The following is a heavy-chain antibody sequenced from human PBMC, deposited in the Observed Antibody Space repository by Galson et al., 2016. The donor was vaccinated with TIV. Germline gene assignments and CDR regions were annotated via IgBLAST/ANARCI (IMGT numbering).Heavy chain of an antibody. CDR3: AGPGFHASGTCFMDYFDS. J-gene: IGHJ4*02. V-gene: IGHV1-69*13. Sequence: SVKVSCKASGVMFSSYAIGWVRQAPGQGLEWVGGVIPMFGTTKYVQKFQGTDTITADQSTTTAYMELSSLRSDDTGVYYCAGPGFHASGTCFMDYFDSWGQGTLVTVSS. CDR2: VIPMFGTT. D-gene: IGHD2/OR15-2a*01. CDR1: GVMFSSYA.